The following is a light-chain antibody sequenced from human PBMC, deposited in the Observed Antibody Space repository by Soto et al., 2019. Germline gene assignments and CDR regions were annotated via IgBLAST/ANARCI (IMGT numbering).Light chain of an antibody. V-gene: IGLV2-8*01. J-gene: IGLJ1*01. CDR3: SSYAGSNNPYV. Sequence: QSALTQPPSASGSPGQSVTISCTGTSSDIGTYNYVSWYQQHPGKAPELMIYEVSSRPSGVPDRFSGSKSGNTASLTVSGLQAEDEADYYCSSYAGSNNPYVFGTGTKLTVL. CDR1: SSDIGTYNY. CDR2: EVS.